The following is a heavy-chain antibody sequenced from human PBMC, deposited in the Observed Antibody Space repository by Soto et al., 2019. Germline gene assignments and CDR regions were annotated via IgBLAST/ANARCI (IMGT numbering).Heavy chain of an antibody. D-gene: IGHD5-18*01. CDR3: ARVGHRVDTATTDY. J-gene: IGHJ4*02. Sequence: GGSLRLSCAASGFTFSSYSMNWVRQAPGKGLEWVSSISSSSSYIYYADSVKGRFTISRDNAKNSLYLQMNSLRAEDTAVYYCARVGHRVDTATTDYWGQGTLVTVPS. CDR1: GFTFSSYS. CDR2: ISSSSSYI. V-gene: IGHV3-21*01.